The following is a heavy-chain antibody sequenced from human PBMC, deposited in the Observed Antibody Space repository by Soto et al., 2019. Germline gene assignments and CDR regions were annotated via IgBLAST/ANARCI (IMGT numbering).Heavy chain of an antibody. CDR3: ARDGVGATTYFGYFDY. CDR2: IRFDGSNI. J-gene: IGHJ4*02. Sequence: SLRLSCAAAGFTFRGYGLHWVRQAPGKGLEWVAIIRFDGSNIYYADSVKGRFTISRDNSKNTLSLQMNSLRAEDTAFYYCARDGVGATTYFGYFDYWGQGTLVTVSS. CDR1: GFTFRGYG. D-gene: IGHD1-26*01. V-gene: IGHV3-33*01.